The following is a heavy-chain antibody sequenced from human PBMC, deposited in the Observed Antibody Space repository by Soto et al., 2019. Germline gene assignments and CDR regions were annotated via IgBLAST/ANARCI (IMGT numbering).Heavy chain of an antibody. D-gene: IGHD3-22*01. Sequence: SETLSLTCTVSGGSISSYYWSWIRQPPGKGLEWIGYIYYSGSTNYNPSLKSRVTISVDTPKNQFSLNLSSVTAADTAVYYCAAHYDSSGYYYAFDIWGQGTMVTVSS. V-gene: IGHV4-59*08. CDR3: AAHYDSSGYYYAFDI. J-gene: IGHJ3*02. CDR2: IYYSGST. CDR1: GGSISSYY.